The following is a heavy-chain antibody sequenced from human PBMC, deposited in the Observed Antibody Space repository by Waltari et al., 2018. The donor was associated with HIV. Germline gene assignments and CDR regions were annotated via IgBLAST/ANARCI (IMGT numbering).Heavy chain of an antibody. D-gene: IGHD2-8*01. CDR2: INEDGSEK. CDR1: AFKFRNYW. V-gene: IGHV3-7*03. J-gene: IGHJ3*02. Sequence: EMWFVESGGGLVQPGGFLRLSCSASAFKFRNYWMSWFRQVPGEGLEWLANINEDGSEKNYVDYLRGRFTISRDNARNTLYLQMNSLSLEDTAMYYCARGPDDCEKGVCYAFDIWGQGTMVTVSS. CDR3: ARGPDDCEKGVCYAFDI.